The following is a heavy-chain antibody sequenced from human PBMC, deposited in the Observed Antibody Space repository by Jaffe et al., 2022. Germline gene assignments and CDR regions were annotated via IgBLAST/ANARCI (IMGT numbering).Heavy chain of an antibody. CDR3: VGFGTQMNFDY. V-gene: IGHV4-39*01. CDR1: GGSISSSSYY. J-gene: IGHJ4*02. D-gene: IGHD1-1*01. CDR2: IYYSGST. Sequence: QLQLQESGPGLVKPSETLSLTCTVSGGSISSSSYYWGWIRQPPGKGLEWIGSIYYSGSTYYNPSLKSRVTISVDTSKNQFSLKLSSVTAADTAVYYCVGFGTQMNFDYWGQGTLVTVSS.